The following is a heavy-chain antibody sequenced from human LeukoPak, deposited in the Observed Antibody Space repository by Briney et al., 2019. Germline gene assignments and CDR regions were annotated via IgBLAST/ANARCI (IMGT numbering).Heavy chain of an antibody. V-gene: IGHV3-30-3*01. D-gene: IGHD3-16*02. J-gene: IGHJ4*02. CDR2: ISHDGSNK. CDR3: ARDPSIMITFGGVIGLDY. CDR1: GFTFSSYA. Sequence: GGSLRLSCAASGFTFSSYAMHWVRQAPGKGLEWVAVISHDGSNKYYADSVKGRFTISRDNSKNTLYLQMNSLRAEDTAVYYCARDPSIMITFGGVIGLDYWGQGTLVTVSS.